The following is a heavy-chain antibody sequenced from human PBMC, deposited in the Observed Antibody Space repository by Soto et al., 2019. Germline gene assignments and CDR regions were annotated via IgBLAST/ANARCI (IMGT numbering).Heavy chain of an antibody. J-gene: IGHJ6*02. CDR3: AIAPRYGMDV. CDR2: INSDGSSA. V-gene: IGHV3-74*01. Sequence: EVQLVESGGGLVQPGGSLRLSCAASGFTFSSYWMHWVRQAPGNGLVWLSRINSDGSSATYADSVKGRFTISRDKAKSTLYLQMNSLRAEDTAMYCCAIAPRYGMDVWGQGITVTVSS. CDR1: GFTFSSYW.